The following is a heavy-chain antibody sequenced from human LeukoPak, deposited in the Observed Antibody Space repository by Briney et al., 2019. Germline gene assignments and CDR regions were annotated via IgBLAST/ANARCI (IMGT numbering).Heavy chain of an antibody. J-gene: IGHJ4*02. D-gene: IGHD3-10*01. CDR3: AREIWLEYYFDY. CDR2: IYSSGNT. V-gene: IGHV4-39*07. CDR1: GASISSSNYY. Sequence: SETLSLTCAVSGASISSSNYYWGWVRQSPGKGLEWIGNIYSSGNTYYNASLKSRVTMYIDTSKNQFFLKLSSVTAADTAVYYCAREIWLEYYFDYWGQGTLVTVSS.